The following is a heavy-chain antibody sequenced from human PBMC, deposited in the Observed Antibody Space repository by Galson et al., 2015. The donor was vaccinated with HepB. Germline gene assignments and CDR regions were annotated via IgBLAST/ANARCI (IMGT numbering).Heavy chain of an antibody. Sequence: SLRLSCAASGFTFSHAWMSWVRQAPGKGLEWVANIKQDGSDKYYVDSVKGRFTISRDNANNSLYLQMNSLRAEDTAVYYCARDFKAAHFYSMDVWGKGTTVTVSS. CDR3: ARDFKAAHFYSMDV. CDR2: IKQDGSDK. CDR1: GFTFSHAW. D-gene: IGHD6-25*01. J-gene: IGHJ6*03. V-gene: IGHV3-7*01.